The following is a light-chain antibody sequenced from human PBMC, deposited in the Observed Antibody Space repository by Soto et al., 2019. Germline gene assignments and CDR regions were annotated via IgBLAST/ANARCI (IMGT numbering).Light chain of an antibody. CDR1: SSNIGAGYD. CDR3: QSYASSLSGLHAV. V-gene: IGLV1-40*01. Sequence: QSVLTQPPSVSGAPGQRVTISCTGSSSNIGAGYDVHWYQQLPGTAPKLLIYGNSNRPSGVPDRFSGSKSGTSASLAITGLQAEDEADYYCQSYASSLSGLHAVFGGGTQLTVL. CDR2: GNS. J-gene: IGLJ7*01.